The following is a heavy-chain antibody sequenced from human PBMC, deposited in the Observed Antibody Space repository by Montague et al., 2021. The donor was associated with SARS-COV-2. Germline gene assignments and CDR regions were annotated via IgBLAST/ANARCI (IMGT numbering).Heavy chain of an antibody. J-gene: IGHJ6*02. CDR1: GGSISNYY. V-gene: IGHV4-4*07. CDR2: IYASGNT. D-gene: IGHD2-2*01. Sequence: SETLSLTCTVSGGSISNYYWSWIRQPAGKGLEWIGRIYASGNTNYNPSLKGRVTMSVDTSKNQFSLKLSSATAADTAVYYCVRVPYRLLFVPRYYGMDVWGQGTTVTVSS. CDR3: VRVPYRLLFVPRYYGMDV.